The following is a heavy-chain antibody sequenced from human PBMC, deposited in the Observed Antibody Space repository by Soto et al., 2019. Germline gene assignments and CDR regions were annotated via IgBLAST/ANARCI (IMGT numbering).Heavy chain of an antibody. CDR3: VRGGIAASTGTYGVDV. V-gene: IGHV3-33*01. Sequence: QVQLVESGGGVVQPGRSLRLSCAVSGITVSSYAMHWGRQAPGKGLEWVAVIWYDGSNKYYADSVKGRFIISRDNSKNTLYLHMNSLRVDDTAVYFCVRGGIAASTGTYGVDVWGQGTTVTVSS. CDR1: GITVSSYA. J-gene: IGHJ6*02. D-gene: IGHD6-13*01. CDR2: IWYDGSNK.